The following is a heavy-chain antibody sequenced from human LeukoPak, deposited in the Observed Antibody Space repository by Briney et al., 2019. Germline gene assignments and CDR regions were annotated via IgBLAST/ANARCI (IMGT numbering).Heavy chain of an antibody. CDR2: IYPDDSDT. J-gene: IGHJ4*02. CDR3: ARSRWIPQYYFDY. Sequence: NLGESLKISCKGSGYSFTSYWIGWVRQMPGKGLEWMGIIYPDDSDTRYSPSFQGQVTISANMSISTAYLQWCSDEPSVTAVYYCARSRWIPQYYFDYWGQGTLVTVSS. CDR1: GYSFTSYW. D-gene: IGHD5-18*01. V-gene: IGHV5-51*01.